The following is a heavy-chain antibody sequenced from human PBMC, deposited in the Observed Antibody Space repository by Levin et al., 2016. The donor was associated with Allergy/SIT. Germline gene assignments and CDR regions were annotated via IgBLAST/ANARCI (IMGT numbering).Heavy chain of an antibody. CDR1: GDSISSSAYY. V-gene: IGHV4-39*01. CDR3: AVPSSSSWYGFDY. Sequence: SETLSLTCAVSGDSISSSAYYWGWIRQPPGKGLEWIGSLYYTANTYYNPSLKSRVTISVDTSKNQFSLKLSSVTAADTAVYYCAVPSSSSWYGFDYWGQGTLVTVSS. CDR2: LYYTANT. J-gene: IGHJ4*02. D-gene: IGHD6-13*01.